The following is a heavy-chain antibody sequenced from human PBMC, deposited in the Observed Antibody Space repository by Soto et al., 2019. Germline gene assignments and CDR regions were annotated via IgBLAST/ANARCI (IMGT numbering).Heavy chain of an antibody. CDR3: ARAADSSGYFAFDI. D-gene: IGHD3-22*01. CDR2: IWYDGSNK. V-gene: IGHV3-33*01. CDR1: GFTFSSYG. Sequence: LRLSCAASGFTFSSYGMHWVRQAPGKGLEWVAVIWYDGSNKYYADSVKGRFTISRDNSKNTLYLQMNSLRAEDTAVYYCARAADSSGYFAFDIWGQGTMVTVSS. J-gene: IGHJ3*02.